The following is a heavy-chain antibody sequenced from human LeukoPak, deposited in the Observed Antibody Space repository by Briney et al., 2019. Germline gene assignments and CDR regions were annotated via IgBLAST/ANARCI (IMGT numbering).Heavy chain of an antibody. V-gene: IGHV3-74*01. D-gene: IGHD6-13*01. J-gene: IGHJ4*02. CDR1: GFTFSSYW. CDR3: ARDSGSSWYKADGKGVDY. CDR2: INSDARNT. Sequence: PGGSLRLSCAASGFTFSSYWMYWVRQAPGKGLVWVSRINSDARNTNYADSVQGRFTISRDNAKNTLYLQMNSLRAEDTAVYYCARDSGSSWYKADGKGVDYWGQGTLVTVSS.